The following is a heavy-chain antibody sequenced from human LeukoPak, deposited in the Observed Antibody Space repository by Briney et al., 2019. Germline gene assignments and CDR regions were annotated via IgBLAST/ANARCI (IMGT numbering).Heavy chain of an antibody. D-gene: IGHD6-19*01. Sequence: GGSLRLSCAASGFTVSSNYMSCVRQAPGKGLEWVSTIYSGGSTYYADSVKGRFTISRDTSKNTLYLQMNSLRGEDTAVYYCARNGYTSGWYRNWGQGTLVTVSS. CDR2: IYSGGST. J-gene: IGHJ4*02. CDR1: GFTVSSNY. V-gene: IGHV3-53*01. CDR3: ARNGYTSGWYRN.